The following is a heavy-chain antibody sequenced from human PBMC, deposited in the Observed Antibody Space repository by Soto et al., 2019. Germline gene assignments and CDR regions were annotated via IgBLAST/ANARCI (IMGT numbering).Heavy chain of an antibody. V-gene: IGHV3-33*01. Sequence: QVQLVESGGGVVRPGTSLRLSCAATGFSFSAHGMHWVRQAPGKGLEWLAVINDGSEEGYADSVRGRFTISRDNARNILYLLMDNLGAEDSALYYCARDDLFVDNGLDHWGQGTLVTVSS. D-gene: IGHD1-1*01. CDR1: GFSFSAHG. J-gene: IGHJ4*02. CDR2: INDGSEE. CDR3: ARDDLFVDNGLDH.